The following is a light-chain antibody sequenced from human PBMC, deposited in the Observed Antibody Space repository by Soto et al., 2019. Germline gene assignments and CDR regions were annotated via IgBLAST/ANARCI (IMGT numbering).Light chain of an antibody. CDR3: AAWDDSLNGRV. Sequence: QPVLTQPPSASGTPGQRVTISCSGSSSNIGSNSVNWYQQFPGTAPKLLIYSNNQRPSGVPDRFSGSKSGTSASLAISGLQSDDEADYYCAAWDDSLNGRVFGGGTKVTVL. V-gene: IGLV1-44*01. CDR2: SNN. CDR1: SSNIGSNS. J-gene: IGLJ3*02.